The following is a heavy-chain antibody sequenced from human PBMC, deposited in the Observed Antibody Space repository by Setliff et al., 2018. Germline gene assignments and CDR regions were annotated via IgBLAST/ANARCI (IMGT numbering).Heavy chain of an antibody. D-gene: IGHD6-13*01. CDR1: GGSFSGYY. V-gene: IGHV4-34*01. Sequence: SETLSLTCAVYGGSFSGYYWSWIRQPPGKGLEWIGEINHSGSTNYNPSLKSRVTISVDTSKNQFSLKLSSVTAAGTAVYYCARGAGAAGLFDYWGQGTLVTVSS. CDR3: ARGAGAAGLFDY. CDR2: INHSGST. J-gene: IGHJ4*02.